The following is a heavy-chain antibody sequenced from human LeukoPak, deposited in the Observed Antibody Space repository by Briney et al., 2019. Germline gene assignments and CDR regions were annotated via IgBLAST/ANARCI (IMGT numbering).Heavy chain of an antibody. V-gene: IGHV3-7*01. J-gene: IGHJ4*02. CDR3: AKYSGDNWYDDYFDY. Sequence: GGSLRLSCAASGLTFNNYCMSWVRQAPGKGLEWVGNIKEDGTEIYYVDSVKGRFTISRDNAKKSLYLQMNSLRAEDTAVYYCAKYSGDNWYDDYFDYWGQGTLVTVSS. CDR1: GLTFNNYC. D-gene: IGHD1-20*01. CDR2: IKEDGTEI.